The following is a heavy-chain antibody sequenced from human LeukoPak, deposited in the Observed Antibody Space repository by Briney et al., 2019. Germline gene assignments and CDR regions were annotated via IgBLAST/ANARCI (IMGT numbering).Heavy chain of an antibody. V-gene: IGHV1-2*02. CDR2: INPNSGGT. Sequence: GSVKVSCKASGYTFPGYYMHWVRPAPGQGLEWMGWINPNSGGTNYAQKFQGRVTMTRDTSISTAYMELSRLRSDDTAVYYCARGRILGTAMVGYWGQGTLVTVSS. CDR1: GYTFPGYY. D-gene: IGHD5-18*01. J-gene: IGHJ4*02. CDR3: ARGRILGTAMVGY.